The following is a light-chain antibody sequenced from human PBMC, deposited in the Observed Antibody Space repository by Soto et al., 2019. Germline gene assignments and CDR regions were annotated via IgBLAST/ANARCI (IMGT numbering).Light chain of an antibody. V-gene: IGLV7-46*01. CDR2: D. J-gene: IGLJ2*01. CDR3: LLSYSGARPVV. Sequence: QTVVTQEPSLTVSPGGTVTLTCGSSTGAVTSGHYPFWFQQKPGQAPRTLMFDSWTPARYSGSVLGGKAALALSGAQPQDEADYYCLLSYSGARPVVFGGGTKLTVL. CDR1: TGAVTSGHY.